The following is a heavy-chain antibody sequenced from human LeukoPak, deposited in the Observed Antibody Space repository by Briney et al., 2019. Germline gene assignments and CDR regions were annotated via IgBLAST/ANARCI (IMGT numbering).Heavy chain of an antibody. CDR3: ASNRYYYGSGSYQGPFNWFDP. V-gene: IGHV4-30-4*01. CDR2: IYYSGST. CDR1: GGSISSGDYY. Sequence: SETLSLTCTVSGGSISSGDYYWSWIRQPPGKGLEWIGYIYYSGSTYYNPSLKSRVTISVDTSKNQFSLKLSSVTAADTAVYYCASNRYYYGSGSYQGPFNWFDPWGQGTLVTVSS. J-gene: IGHJ5*02. D-gene: IGHD3-10*01.